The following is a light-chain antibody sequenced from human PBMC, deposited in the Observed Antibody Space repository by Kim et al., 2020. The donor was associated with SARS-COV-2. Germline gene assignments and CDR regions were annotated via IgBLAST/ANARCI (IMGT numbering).Light chain of an antibody. V-gene: IGLV3-21*04. CDR2: YDS. CDR3: QVWDSSSDHRV. CDR1: NVGRKS. Sequence: APGKTSWITCGGNNVGRKSVPWYQQKPGQAPVLVIYYDSDRPSGIPERFSGSNSGNTATLTISRVEAGDEADYYCQVWDSSSDHRVFGGGTQLTVL. J-gene: IGLJ3*02.